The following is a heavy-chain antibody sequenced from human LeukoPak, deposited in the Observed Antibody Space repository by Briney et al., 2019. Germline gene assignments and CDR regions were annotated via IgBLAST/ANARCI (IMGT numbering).Heavy chain of an antibody. V-gene: IGHV5-51*01. CDR3: ATLPAGATTQLGVYFDY. CDR1: GYSFTDYW. D-gene: IGHD6-25*01. J-gene: IGHJ4*02. CDR2: IYPGDSDT. Sequence: GESLMISCKGSGYSFTDYWIGWVRQMPGKGLEWMGIIYPGDSDTRYSPSFQGQVTISADKSISTAYLQWSSLKASDTAMYYCATLPAGATTQLGVYFDYWGQGTLVTVSS.